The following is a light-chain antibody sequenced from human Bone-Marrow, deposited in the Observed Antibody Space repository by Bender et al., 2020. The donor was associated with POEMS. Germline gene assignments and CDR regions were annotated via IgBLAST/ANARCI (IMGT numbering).Light chain of an antibody. Sequence: QSVLTQPPSVSGTPGQRVTISCSGSGSNIGGYPVNWYQQLPGTAPRLLIYTNNERPSGVPDRFSGSKSGDTASLTISGLQADDEADYYCCSYVRTHTFVFGGGTKLTVL. J-gene: IGLJ2*01. V-gene: IGLV1-44*01. CDR2: TNN. CDR3: CSYVRTHTFV. CDR1: GSNIGGYP.